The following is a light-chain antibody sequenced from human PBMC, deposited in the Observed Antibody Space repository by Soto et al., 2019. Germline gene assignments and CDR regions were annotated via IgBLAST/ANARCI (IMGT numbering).Light chain of an antibody. Sequence: IQMTQSASSVSASVGYRFTSTCLASQGISIWIAWYQQKPGNAPKLLIYAASSLQSGVPSRFSGSGSGTHFTLTISSLQPEDFATYYCQQANNFPLTFGQGTRLEIK. J-gene: IGKJ5*01. CDR3: QQANNFPLT. V-gene: IGKV1D-12*01. CDR1: QGISIW. CDR2: AAS.